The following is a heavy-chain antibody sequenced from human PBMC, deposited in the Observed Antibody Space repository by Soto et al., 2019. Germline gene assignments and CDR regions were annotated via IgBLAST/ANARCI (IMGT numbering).Heavy chain of an antibody. V-gene: IGHV4-30-2*01. CDR1: GGSISSGGYS. CDR2: IYHSGRT. D-gene: IGHD3-16*01. CDR3: ARGGGYTFDY. Sequence: QLQLQESGSGLVKPSQTLSLTCAVSGGSISSGGYSWSWIRQPPGKGLEWIGYIYHSGRTYYYPSLKSRATISVDRSKNQFSLKLGSGTAADTAVYYCARGGGYTFDYWGQGTLVTVSS. J-gene: IGHJ4*02.